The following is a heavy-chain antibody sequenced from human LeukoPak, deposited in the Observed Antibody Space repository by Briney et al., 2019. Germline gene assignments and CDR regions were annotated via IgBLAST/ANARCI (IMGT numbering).Heavy chain of an antibody. D-gene: IGHD5-12*01. CDR3: ANSDIVASLGGY. J-gene: IGHJ4*02. Sequence: GRSLRLSCAASGFTFSTFTMHWVRQAPGKGLEWVAFIRYDGGNKYYADSVKGRFTISRDNSKNTLYLQMNSLRAEDTAVYYCANSDIVASLGGYWGQGTLVTVSS. CDR2: IRYDGGNK. CDR1: GFTFSTFT. V-gene: IGHV3-30*04.